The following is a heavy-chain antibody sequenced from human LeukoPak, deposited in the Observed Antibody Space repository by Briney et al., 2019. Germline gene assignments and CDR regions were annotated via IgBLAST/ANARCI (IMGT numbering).Heavy chain of an antibody. D-gene: IGHD3-10*01. CDR2: IYYSGST. Sequence: SETLSLTCTVSGGSISSYYWNWIRQAPGKGLEWIGYIYYSGSTNYNPSLKSRVTISVDTSKNQFSLKLSSVTAADTAVYYCARSLYYYGSDSFDIWGQGTMVSVSS. V-gene: IGHV4-59*01. CDR1: GGSISSYY. CDR3: ARSLYYYGSDSFDI. J-gene: IGHJ3*02.